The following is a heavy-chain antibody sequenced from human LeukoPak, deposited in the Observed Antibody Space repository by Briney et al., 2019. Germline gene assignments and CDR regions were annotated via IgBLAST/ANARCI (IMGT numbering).Heavy chain of an antibody. CDR2: ISDSGVPT. J-gene: IGHJ4*02. V-gene: IGHV3-23*01. CDR3: GRVGVGAVAGNYLDY. CDR1: RFTFSSYL. D-gene: IGHD6-19*01. Sequence: PGGSLRLSCAASRFTFSSYLMTWVRQAPGKGLEWVSSISDSGVPTYHADSVKGRFTISRHNSENTLYLQMNSLRPEDTAVYYCGRVGVGAVAGNYLDYWGQGTLVTVSS.